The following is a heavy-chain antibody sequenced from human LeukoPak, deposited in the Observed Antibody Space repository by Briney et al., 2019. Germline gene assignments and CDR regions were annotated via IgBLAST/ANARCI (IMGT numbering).Heavy chain of an antibody. J-gene: IGHJ3*02. CDR1: GYTFTSYD. V-gene: IGHV1-8*03. Sequence: ASVKVSCKASGYTFTSYDINWVRQATGQGLEWMGWMNPNSGNTGYAQKFQGRVTITRNTSISTAYMELSSLRSEDTAVYYCARGRGYSGWTRRYAFEIWGQGTMVTVSS. CDR3: ARGRGYSGWTRRYAFEI. CDR2: MNPNSGNT. D-gene: IGHD6-19*01.